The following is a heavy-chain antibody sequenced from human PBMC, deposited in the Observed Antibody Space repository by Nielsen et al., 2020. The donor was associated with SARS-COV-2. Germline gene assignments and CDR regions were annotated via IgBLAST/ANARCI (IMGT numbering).Heavy chain of an antibody. CDR1: GFTFSSYG. J-gene: IGHJ6*02. CDR3: AKSKGYCSSTSCPRDYYYYGMDV. Sequence: SLKISCAASGFTFSSYGMHWVRQAPGKGLEWVAVISYDGSNKYYADSVKGRFTISRDNSKNTLYLQMNSLRAEDTAVYYCAKSKGYCSSTSCPRDYYYYGMDVWGQGTTVTVSS. D-gene: IGHD2-2*01. V-gene: IGHV3-30*18. CDR2: ISYDGSNK.